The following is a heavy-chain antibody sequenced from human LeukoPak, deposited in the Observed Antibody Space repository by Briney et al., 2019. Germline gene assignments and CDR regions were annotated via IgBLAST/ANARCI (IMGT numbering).Heavy chain of an antibody. CDR1: GFTFSSYG. J-gene: IGHJ4*02. D-gene: IGHD5-18*01. Sequence: PGGSLRLSCAASGFTFSSYGMHWVRQAPGKGLEWVAFIRYDGSNKYYADSVKGRFTISRGNSKNTLYLQMNSLRAEDTAVYYCAKGGGYSYGHFDYWGQGTLVTVSS. V-gene: IGHV3-30*02. CDR2: IRYDGSNK. CDR3: AKGGGYSYGHFDY.